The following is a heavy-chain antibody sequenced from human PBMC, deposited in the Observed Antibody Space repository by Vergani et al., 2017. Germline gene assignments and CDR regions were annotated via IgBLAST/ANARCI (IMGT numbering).Heavy chain of an antibody. D-gene: IGHD5-18*01. CDR2: IDRTGRT. J-gene: IGHJ4*02. CDR1: GYSISSGYF. Sequence: QVQLQESGPRLVKPSETLSLICSVSGYSISSGYFWGWIRQSPGKGLEWLGTIDRTGRTHLSPSLKSRLTISVDTTKNQFSLRLTSATAADTAVYYCARHLRGYSSCVCDYWAQGREVTVSS. CDR3: ARHLRGYSSCVCDY. V-gene: IGHV4-38-2*02.